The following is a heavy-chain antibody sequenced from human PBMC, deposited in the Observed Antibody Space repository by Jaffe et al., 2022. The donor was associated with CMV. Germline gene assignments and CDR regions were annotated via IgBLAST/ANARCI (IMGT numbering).Heavy chain of an antibody. J-gene: IGHJ3*02. CDR2: INPNSGGT. D-gene: IGHD3-10*01. CDR1: GYTFTGYY. Sequence: QVQLVQSGAEVKKPGASVKVSCKASGYTFTGYYMHWVRQAPGQGLEWMGWINPNSGGTNYAQKFQGRVTMTRDTSISTAYMELSRLRSDDTAVYYCARTMVRGVIIAPDDAFDIWGQGTMVTVSS. V-gene: IGHV1-2*02. CDR3: ARTMVRGVIIAPDDAFDI.